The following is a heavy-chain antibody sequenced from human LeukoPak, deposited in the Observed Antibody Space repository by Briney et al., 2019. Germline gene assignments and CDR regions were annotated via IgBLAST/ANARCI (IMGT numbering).Heavy chain of an antibody. CDR2: ISSSGSTI. V-gene: IGHV3-48*03. J-gene: IGHJ4*02. CDR3: ARTLWLGDTGDY. CDR1: GFTFRSYE. Sequence: PGGSLRLSCAASGFTFRSYEMNWVRQARGKGLEWVSYISSSGSTIYYADCVKGRFPISSDSAKNSLDLQMKNLGAEDTAVYYCARTLWLGDTGDYWGQGTLDTVSS. D-gene: IGHD3-10*01.